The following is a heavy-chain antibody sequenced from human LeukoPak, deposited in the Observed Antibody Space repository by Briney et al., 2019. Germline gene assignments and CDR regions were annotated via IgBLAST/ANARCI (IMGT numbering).Heavy chain of an antibody. CDR3: AKEHTRISFFDY. J-gene: IGHJ4*02. V-gene: IGHV3-30*18. Sequence: GRSLTLSCAASAFTFSIYGTQWVRHAPGKGLEWVAVISYDGSNKFYADSVKGRFTISRDNSKNTLYLQMNSLRAEDTAVYYCAKEHTRISFFDYWGQGTLVTVSS. CDR2: ISYDGSNK. CDR1: AFTFSIYG. D-gene: IGHD2/OR15-2a*01.